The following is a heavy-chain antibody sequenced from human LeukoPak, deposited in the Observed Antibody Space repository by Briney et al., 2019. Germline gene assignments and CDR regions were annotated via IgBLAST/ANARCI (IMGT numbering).Heavy chain of an antibody. V-gene: IGHV1-58*02. Sequence: GASVKVSCKASGFTFTSSAMQWVRQARGQPPEWIGWILVGSGNTNYAQKFQERVTITRDMSTSTAYMELSSLRSEDTAVYYCAAETAVAGNNWFDPWGQGTLVTVSS. J-gene: IGHJ5*02. CDR2: ILVGSGNT. CDR1: GFTFTSSA. D-gene: IGHD6-19*01. CDR3: AAETAVAGNNWFDP.